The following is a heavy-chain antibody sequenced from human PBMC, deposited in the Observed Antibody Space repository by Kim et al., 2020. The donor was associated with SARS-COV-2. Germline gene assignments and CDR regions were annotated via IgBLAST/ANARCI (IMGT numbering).Heavy chain of an antibody. CDR3: TTEEGDSGYDSDY. CDR2: IKSKTDGGTT. Sequence: GGSLRLSCAASGFTFSNAWMSWVRQAPGKGLEWVGRIKSKTDGGTTDYAAPVKGRFTISRDDSKNTLYLQMNSLKTEDTAVYYCTTEEGDSGYDSDYWGQGTLVTVSS. V-gene: IGHV3-15*01. D-gene: IGHD5-12*01. J-gene: IGHJ4*02. CDR1: GFTFSNAW.